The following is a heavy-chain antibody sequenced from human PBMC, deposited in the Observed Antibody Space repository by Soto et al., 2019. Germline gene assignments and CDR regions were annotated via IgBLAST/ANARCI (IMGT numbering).Heavy chain of an antibody. CDR3: AKAPGYGGPHYYGMDV. CDR1: GFTFSSYG. J-gene: IGHJ6*02. Sequence: GGSLRLSCAASGFTFSSYGMHWVRQAPGKGLEWVAVISYDASNKYYADSVKGRFTISRDNSKNTLYLQMNSLRAEDTAVYYCAKAPGYGGPHYYGMDVWGQGTTVTVSS. CDR2: ISYDASNK. V-gene: IGHV3-30*18. D-gene: IGHD4-17*01.